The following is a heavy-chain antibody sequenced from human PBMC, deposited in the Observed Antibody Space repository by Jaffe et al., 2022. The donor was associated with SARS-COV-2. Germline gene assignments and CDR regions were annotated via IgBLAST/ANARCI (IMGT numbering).Heavy chain of an antibody. Sequence: QVQLVQSGAEVKKPGASVKVSCKASGYTFTSYYMNWVRQAPGQGLEWMGIISPSGGNTNYAQKFQGRVTMTRDTSTSTVFMELSSLRSEDTAIYYCARAHYYDSSGYYPGFWGQGTLVTVSS. D-gene: IGHD3-22*01. V-gene: IGHV1-46*01. CDR3: ARAHYYDSSGYYPGF. CDR2: ISPSGGNT. J-gene: IGHJ4*02. CDR1: GYTFTSYY.